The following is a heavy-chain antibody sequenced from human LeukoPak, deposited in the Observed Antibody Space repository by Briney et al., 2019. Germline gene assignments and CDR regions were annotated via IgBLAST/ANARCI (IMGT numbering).Heavy chain of an antibody. CDR2: LYGNDDK. CDR3: AHRGGGSFDI. D-gene: IGHD1-26*01. Sequence: SGPTLVNPTQTLTLTCTFPGFALSTRGEGVGWIRQLPGKALESHSPLYGNDDKRYSPYLKSRVTITKDTSKNQVVLTMTNMDPVDTATYYCAHRGGGSFDIWGQGTMVTVSS. CDR1: GFALSTRGEG. J-gene: IGHJ3*02. V-gene: IGHV2-5*01.